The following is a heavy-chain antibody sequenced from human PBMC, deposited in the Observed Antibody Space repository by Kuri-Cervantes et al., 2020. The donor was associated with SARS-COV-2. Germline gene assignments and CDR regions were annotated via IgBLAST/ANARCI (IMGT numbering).Heavy chain of an antibody. D-gene: IGHD4-17*01. Sequence: GGSLKISCAASGFTFSSYAMHWVRQAPGKGLEWVAVISYDGSNKYYADSVKGRFTISRDNSKNTLYLQMNSLRAEDTAVYYCARGYSDYGDRYFDLWGRGTLVTVSS. V-gene: IGHV3-30*03. CDR2: ISYDGSNK. J-gene: IGHJ2*01. CDR1: GFTFSSYA. CDR3: ARGYSDYGDRYFDL.